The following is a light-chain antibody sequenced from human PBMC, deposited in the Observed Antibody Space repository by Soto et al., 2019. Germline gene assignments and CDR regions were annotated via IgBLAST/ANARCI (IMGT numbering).Light chain of an antibody. Sequence: DIKLTQSPSSLSASVGDRVTITCRASLRISKYLNWFQQKPGKAPKFLIYGASTLQSGVPSRFTGSGSGTDFTLTVNSLEAEDFATYYCQQGYSSPATFGQGTRLEI. V-gene: IGKV1-39*01. CDR3: QQGYSSPAT. J-gene: IGKJ5*01. CDR1: LRISKY. CDR2: GAS.